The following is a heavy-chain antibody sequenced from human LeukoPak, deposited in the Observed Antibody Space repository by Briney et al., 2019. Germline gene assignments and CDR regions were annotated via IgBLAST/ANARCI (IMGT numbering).Heavy chain of an antibody. J-gene: IGHJ6*02. Sequence: GRSLRLSCEGSGFSFSRYGMHWVRQAPDKGLDWVAVISFDGGDKYYADSVKGRFTISRDNSKNTLYLQMNSLRAEDTAVYYCARDCSGSHLQLCGMDVWGQGTTVTVSS. CDR2: ISFDGGDK. V-gene: IGHV3-30*03. CDR3: ARDCSGSHLQLCGMDV. CDR1: GFSFSRYG. D-gene: IGHD1-26*01.